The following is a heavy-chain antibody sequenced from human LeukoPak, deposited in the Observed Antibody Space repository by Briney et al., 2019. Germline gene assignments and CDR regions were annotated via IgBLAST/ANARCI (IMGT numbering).Heavy chain of an antibody. J-gene: IGHJ4*02. CDR1: GGSISSSY. V-gene: IGHV4-59*12. CDR2: IYYDGST. Sequence: SETLSLTCTVSGGSISSSYWNWIRQPPGKGLEWIGTIYYDGSTYYNPSLKSRVTISVDTSKNQFSLKLSSVTAADTAVYYCARINYGDYWGQGTLVTVSS. CDR3: ARINYGDY.